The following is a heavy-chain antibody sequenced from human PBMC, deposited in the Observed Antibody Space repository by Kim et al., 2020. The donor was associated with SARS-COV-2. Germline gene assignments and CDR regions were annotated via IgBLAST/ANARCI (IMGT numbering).Heavy chain of an antibody. V-gene: IGHV5-10-1*01. Sequence: GESLKISCKGSGYSFTSYWISWVRQMPGKGLEWMGRIDPSDSYTNYSPSFQGHVTISADKSISTAYLQWSSLKASDTAMYYCARGVADITMVRGDLDAFDIWGQGTMVTVSS. CDR3: ARGVADITMVRGDLDAFDI. J-gene: IGHJ3*02. D-gene: IGHD3-10*01. CDR1: GYSFTSYW. CDR2: IDPSDSYT.